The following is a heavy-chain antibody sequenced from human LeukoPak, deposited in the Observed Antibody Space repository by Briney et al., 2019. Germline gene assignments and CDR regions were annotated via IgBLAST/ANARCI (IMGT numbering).Heavy chain of an antibody. CDR2: IYYSGST. D-gene: IGHD3-9*01. J-gene: IGHJ4*02. CDR3: ARHTDILTGYSNFDY. Sequence: PSETLSLNCTVSGGSISSYYWSWIRQPPGKGLEWIGYIYYSGSTNYNPSLKSRVTISVDTSKNQFSLKLSPVTAADTAVYYCARHTDILTGYSNFDYWGQGTLVTVAS. V-gene: IGHV4-59*08. CDR1: GGSISSYY.